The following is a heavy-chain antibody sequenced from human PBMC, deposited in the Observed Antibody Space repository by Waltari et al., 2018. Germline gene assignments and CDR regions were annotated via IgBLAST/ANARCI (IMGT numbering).Heavy chain of an antibody. J-gene: IGHJ4*02. Sequence: QVQLVQSGAEVKKPGASVKVSCKASGYTFTGYYMHWVRQAPGQGLGWMGRINPNRGATNDEKKFQGRVTMTRDTSISTAYMELSRLRSDDTAVYYCARDYSDNPGVSWGQGTLVTGSS. CDR1: GYTFTGYY. V-gene: IGHV1-2*06. D-gene: IGHD2-15*01. CDR3: ARDYSDNPGVS. CDR2: INPNRGAT.